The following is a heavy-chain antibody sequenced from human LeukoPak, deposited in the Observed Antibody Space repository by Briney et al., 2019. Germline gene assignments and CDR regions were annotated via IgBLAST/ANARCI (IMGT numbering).Heavy chain of an antibody. J-gene: IGHJ5*02. CDR1: GFTFSSYW. CDR2: IKRDASEK. CDR3: ARESGYYTNWFDP. D-gene: IGHD3-22*01. Sequence: QTGGSLRLSCAASGFTFSSYWMSWVRQAPGKGLEWVSNIKRDASEKYYVDSVKGRFTISRDNAKNSLYLQMNSLRAKDTAVYYCARESGYYTNWFDPWGQGTLVAVSS. V-gene: IGHV3-7*01.